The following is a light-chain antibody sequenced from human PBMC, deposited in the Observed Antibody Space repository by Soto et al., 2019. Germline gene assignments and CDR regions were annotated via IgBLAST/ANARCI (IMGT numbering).Light chain of an antibody. CDR1: QSIRTN. V-gene: IGKV3D-15*01. J-gene: IGKJ1*01. Sequence: EMVMTQSPATLSVSPGERATLSCRASQSIRTNLAWYQQRAGQAPRLLIYGASIRATGIPARFEGSGSGTEFTLTINRLEPEDFAVYYCQDYGTSWTFGQGTKVDIK. CDR3: QDYGTSWT. CDR2: GAS.